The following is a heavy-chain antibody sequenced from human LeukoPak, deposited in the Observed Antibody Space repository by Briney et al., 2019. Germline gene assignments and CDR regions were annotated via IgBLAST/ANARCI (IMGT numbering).Heavy chain of an antibody. D-gene: IGHD5-18*01. Sequence: PGGSLRLSCAASGVTVSNNYMSWVRQAPGKGLEWVSVIYRSGSTYYADSVKGRFIISRDNSNNTLSPQMNGLRAEDTAVYYCASGYSFGPYFDYWGRGTLVTVSS. V-gene: IGHV3-66*01. CDR3: ASGYSFGPYFDY. CDR2: IYRSGST. CDR1: GVTVSNNY. J-gene: IGHJ4*02.